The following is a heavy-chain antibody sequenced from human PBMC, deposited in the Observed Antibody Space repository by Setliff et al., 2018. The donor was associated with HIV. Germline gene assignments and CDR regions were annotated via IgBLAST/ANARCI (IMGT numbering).Heavy chain of an antibody. CDR3: NIYYYYYMDV. J-gene: IGHJ6*03. V-gene: IGHV4-4*02. CDR2: IYHSGST. CDR1: GGSISSNW. Sequence: SETLSLTCAVSGGSISSNWWSWVRQSPGKGLEWIGEIYHSGSTHYNPSLQSRVTISVDKSKSQFSLKVNSVTAADTAVYYCNIYYYYYMDVWGKGTTVTAP.